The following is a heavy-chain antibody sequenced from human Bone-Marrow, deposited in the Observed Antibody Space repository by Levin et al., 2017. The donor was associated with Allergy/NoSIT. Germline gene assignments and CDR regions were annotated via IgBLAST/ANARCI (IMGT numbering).Heavy chain of an antibody. CDR1: GFSFQNYG. V-gene: IGHV3-30*18. CDR3: VKDKTSAWFGNDCFDV. D-gene: IGHD6-19*01. Sequence: GGSLRLSCAASGFSFQNYGMHWVRQAPGKGPEWVAVISHDGSSIHYGDSVKGRFTISRDTSKNILYLQMNSLRAGDTALYYCVKDKTSAWFGNDCFDVWGQGTMVTVSS. CDR2: ISHDGSSI. J-gene: IGHJ3*01.